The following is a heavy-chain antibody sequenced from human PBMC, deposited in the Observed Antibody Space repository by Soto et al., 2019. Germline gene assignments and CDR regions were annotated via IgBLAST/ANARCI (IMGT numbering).Heavy chain of an antibody. CDR2: IYKSATT. CDR3: ARGRYCLTGRCFPNWFDS. Sequence: SETLSLTCTVSGGSVSSAGHFWSWIRQPPGKGLEWIGYIYKSATTYYNPSFESRVAISVDTSKSQFSLNVTSVTAADTAVYFCARGRYCLTGRCFPNWFDSWGQGALVTVSS. J-gene: IGHJ5*01. CDR1: GGSVSSAGHF. V-gene: IGHV4-30-2*05. D-gene: IGHD7-27*01.